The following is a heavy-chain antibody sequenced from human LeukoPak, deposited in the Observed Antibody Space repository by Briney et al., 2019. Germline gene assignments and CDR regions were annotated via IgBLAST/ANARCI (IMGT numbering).Heavy chain of an antibody. CDR2: VHSSGST. D-gene: IGHD1-26*01. CDR1: GGSISGYY. Sequence: TSETLSLTCTVSGGSISGYYWSWIRQPPGRGLEWIGYVHSSGSTNYNPSLKSRVTISVDPSKNQFSLKVTSVTTADTAVYHCARGGSYSGTFDYWGQGTLVAVSS. V-gene: IGHV4-59*01. CDR3: ARGGSYSGTFDY. J-gene: IGHJ4*02.